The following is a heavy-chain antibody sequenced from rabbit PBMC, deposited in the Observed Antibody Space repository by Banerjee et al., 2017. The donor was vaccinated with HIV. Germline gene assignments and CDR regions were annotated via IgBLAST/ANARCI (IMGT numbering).Heavy chain of an antibody. J-gene: IGHJ4*01. D-gene: IGHD1-1*01. CDR3: ARDLVAVIGWNFNL. V-gene: IGHV1S7*01. CDR1: GFDISSYW. CDR2: LHVGKGRT. Sequence: QLKETGGGLVQPGGSLTLSCTASGFDISSYWMNWVRQAPGKGLEWIGMLHVGKGRTYYASWVNGRFTISSDNAQNTVDLQMNSLTAADTATYFCARDLVAVIGWNFNLWGPGTLVTVS.